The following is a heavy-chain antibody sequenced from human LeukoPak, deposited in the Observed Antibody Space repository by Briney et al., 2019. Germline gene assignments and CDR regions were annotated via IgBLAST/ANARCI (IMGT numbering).Heavy chain of an antibody. V-gene: IGHV3-23*01. CDR1: GFNFANHA. J-gene: IGHJ6*02. CDR3: ARGPGPPYYYYGMDV. Sequence: PGGSLRLSCAASGFNFANHAMSWVRQTAGKGLEWVSAISGGGDITYYADSVKGRFTISRDNSKNTLYLQMNSLRAEDTAVYYCARGPGPPYYYYGMDVWGQGTTVTVSS. CDR2: ISGGGDIT.